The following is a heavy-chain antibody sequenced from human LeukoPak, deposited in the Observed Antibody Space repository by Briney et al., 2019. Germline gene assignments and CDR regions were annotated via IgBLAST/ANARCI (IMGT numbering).Heavy chain of an antibody. Sequence: ASVKVSCKAPGYTFTGYYMHWVRQAPGQGLEWMGWINPNSGGTNYAQKFQGRVTMTRDTSISTAYMELSRLRSDDTAVYYCARVPMGDGYSTFDYWGQGTLVTVSS. CDR3: ARVPMGDGYSTFDY. CDR2: INPNSGGT. D-gene: IGHD5-24*01. CDR1: GYTFTGYY. V-gene: IGHV1-2*02. J-gene: IGHJ4*02.